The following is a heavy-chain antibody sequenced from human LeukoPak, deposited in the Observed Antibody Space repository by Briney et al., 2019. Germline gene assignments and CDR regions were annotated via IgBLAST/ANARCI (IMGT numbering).Heavy chain of an antibody. D-gene: IGHD3-16*02. V-gene: IGHV3-23*01. CDR2: ISGSGGST. CDR3: AKELDDYVWGSYRYRPYFDY. J-gene: IGHJ4*02. CDR1: GFTFSSYG. Sequence: PGGSLRLSCAASGFTFSSYGMSWVRQAPGKGLEWVSAISGSGGSTYYADSVKGRFTISRDNSKNTLYLQMNSLRAEDTAVYYCAKELDDYVWGSYRYRPYFDYWGQGTLVTVSS.